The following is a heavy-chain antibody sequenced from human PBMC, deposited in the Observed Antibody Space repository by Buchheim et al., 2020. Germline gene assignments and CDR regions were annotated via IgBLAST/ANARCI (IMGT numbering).Heavy chain of an antibody. CDR2: MSPNSGNT. V-gene: IGHV1-8*01. J-gene: IGHJ6*02. D-gene: IGHD5-12*01. Sequence: QVQLVQSGAEVKKPGASVKVSCKASGYTFTSYDINWVRQATGQGLEWMGWMSPNSGNTGYAQKFQGRVTMTRNTSISTAYMELSSLRSEDTAVYYCARYGDIVATISGYYYGMDVWGQGTT. CDR1: GYTFTSYD. CDR3: ARYGDIVATISGYYYGMDV.